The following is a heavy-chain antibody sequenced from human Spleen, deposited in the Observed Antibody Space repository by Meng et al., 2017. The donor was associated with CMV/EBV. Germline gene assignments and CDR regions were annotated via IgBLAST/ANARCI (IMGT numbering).Heavy chain of an antibody. Sequence: LSLTCAVYGESLTDYYWSWIRQSPDKGLEWIGDISHSGRTNYSPSLQSRVSISVDTSNRQFSLTVTSVTAADTAVYYCARGRTDFDSWGQGTLVTVSS. CDR3: ARGRTDFDS. V-gene: IGHV4-34*01. J-gene: IGHJ4*02. CDR1: GESLTDYY. D-gene: IGHD1-14*01. CDR2: ISHSGRT.